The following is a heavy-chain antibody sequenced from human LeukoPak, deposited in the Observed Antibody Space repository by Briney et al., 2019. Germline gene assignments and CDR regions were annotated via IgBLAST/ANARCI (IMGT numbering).Heavy chain of an antibody. J-gene: IGHJ6*02. CDR3: ARPGGQLGDYYYYGMDV. Sequence: ASVKVSCKASGYTFTSYDINWVRQATGQGLEWMGWMNPNSGNTGYAQKFQGRVTMTRNTSISTAYMELSSLRSEDTAVYYCARPGGQLGDYYYYGMDVWGQRTTVTVSS. D-gene: IGHD6-13*01. CDR2: MNPNSGNT. V-gene: IGHV1-8*01. CDR1: GYTFTSYD.